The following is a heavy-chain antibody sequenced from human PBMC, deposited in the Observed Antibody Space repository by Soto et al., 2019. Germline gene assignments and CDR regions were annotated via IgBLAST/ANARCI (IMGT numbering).Heavy chain of an antibody. D-gene: IGHD4-4*01. V-gene: IGHV3-23*01. CDR2: ISGGGSNT. J-gene: IGHJ4*02. CDR3: AKDSNKYSSSLRGRYFDY. Sequence: EVQLLESGGGLVQRGGSLRLSCAASGFPFSSYVMSWVRQAPGKGLEGVSGISGGGSNTFYADSVKGRFTISRDNSNNTLLLQMNSLGAEDTAVYYCAKDSNKYSSSLRGRYFDYWGQGIGVTVSS. CDR1: GFPFSSYV.